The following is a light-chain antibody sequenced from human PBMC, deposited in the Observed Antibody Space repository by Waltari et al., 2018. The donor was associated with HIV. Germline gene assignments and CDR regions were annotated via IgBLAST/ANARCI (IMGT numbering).Light chain of an antibody. CDR2: EVS. CDR1: SSDVGASNY. CDR3: TSYTSSTHVI. Sequence: QSALTQPASVSGSPGQSIPISCNGTSSDVGASNYVSWYQQHPDRAPKLMIYEVSNRPLGVSNRFSGSKSGNTASLTISGLQAEDEADYYCTSYTSSTHVIFGGGTKLTVL. V-gene: IGLV2-14*01. J-gene: IGLJ2*01.